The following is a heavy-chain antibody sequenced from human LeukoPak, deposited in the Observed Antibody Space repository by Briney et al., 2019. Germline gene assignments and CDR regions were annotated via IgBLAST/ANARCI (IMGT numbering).Heavy chain of an antibody. V-gene: IGHV3-23*01. CDR3: GRDPNGDYIGAFDF. Sequence: GGSLRLSCAASGFTFSNYAFVWVRQAPGKGLEWVSAISGSGGRTIHADSVKGRFTISRDNSRNTLYLQMNSLNADDTAMYYCGRDPNGDYIGAFDFWGQGTMVGASS. J-gene: IGHJ3*01. CDR2: ISGSGGRT. CDR1: GFTFSNYA. D-gene: IGHD4-17*01.